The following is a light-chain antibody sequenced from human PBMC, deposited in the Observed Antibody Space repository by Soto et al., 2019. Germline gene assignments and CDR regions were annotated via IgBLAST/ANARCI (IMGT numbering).Light chain of an antibody. CDR1: QSITDS. V-gene: IGKV1-5*01. CDR3: QQYHSFSRT. J-gene: IGKJ1*01. CDR2: AVS. Sequence: DIQMTQSPSTLSASVGDRATLSCRASQSITDSLAWYQQKPGQAPDLLISAVSRRARGIAERFSGSGSGTDFTLTISSMQPDDLATYYCQQYHSFSRTFGQGTKVDIK.